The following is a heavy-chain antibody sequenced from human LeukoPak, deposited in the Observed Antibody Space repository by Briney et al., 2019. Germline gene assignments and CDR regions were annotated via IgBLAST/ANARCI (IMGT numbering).Heavy chain of an antibody. D-gene: IGHD3-16*01. V-gene: IGHV4-30-4*01. CDR3: ARDPPLGGY. Sequence: KSSETLSLTCTVSGGSISSGDYYWSWIAHPQGKALEWIGYIYYSGSTYYNPSLKSRVTISVDTSKNQFSLKLSSVTAADTAVYYCARDPPLGGYWGQGTLVTVSS. CDR1: GGSISSGDYY. J-gene: IGHJ4*02. CDR2: IYYSGST.